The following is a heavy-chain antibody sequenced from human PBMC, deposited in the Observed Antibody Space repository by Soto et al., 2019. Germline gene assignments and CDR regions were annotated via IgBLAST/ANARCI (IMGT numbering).Heavy chain of an antibody. J-gene: IGHJ4*02. CDR3: AKGFYSNGWYFDY. CDR2: ISGSGGST. V-gene: IGHV3-23*01. Sequence: GGSLRLSCAASGFTFSSYAMSWVRQAPGKGLEWVSAISGSGGSTFYADSVKGRFTISRDNSKNTLSLQMNSLRAEDTAVYYCAKGFYSNGWYFDYWGQGTLVTVSS. CDR1: GFTFSSYA. D-gene: IGHD6-19*01.